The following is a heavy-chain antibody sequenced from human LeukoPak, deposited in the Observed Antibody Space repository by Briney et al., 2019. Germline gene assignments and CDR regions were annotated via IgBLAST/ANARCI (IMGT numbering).Heavy chain of an antibody. J-gene: IGHJ4*02. CDR3: ASRTIFEVVETADY. CDR2: INPNSGGT. V-gene: IGHV1-2*02. CDR1: GFTFTSSA. D-gene: IGHD3-3*01. Sequence: GTSVKVSCKASGFTFTSSAMQWVRRAPGQGLEWMGWINPNSGGTNYAQKFQGRVTMTRDTSISTAYMELSRLRSDDTAVYYCASRTIFEVVETADYWGQGTLVTVSS.